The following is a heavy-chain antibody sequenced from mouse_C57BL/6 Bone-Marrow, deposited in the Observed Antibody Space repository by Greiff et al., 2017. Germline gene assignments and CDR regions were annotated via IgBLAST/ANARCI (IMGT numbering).Heavy chain of an antibody. D-gene: IGHD1-1*01. CDR1: GYTFTSYW. CDR2: IDPSDSYT. V-gene: IGHV1-69*01. J-gene: IGHJ3*01. Sequence: QVQLQQPGAELVMPGASVKLSCKASGYTFTSYWMHWVKQRPGQGLEWIGEIDPSDSYTNYNQKFKGKSTLTVDKSSSTAYMQLSSLTSEDSAVYYCAISRTTGGVWFAYWRQGTLVTVSA. CDR3: AISRTTGGVWFAY.